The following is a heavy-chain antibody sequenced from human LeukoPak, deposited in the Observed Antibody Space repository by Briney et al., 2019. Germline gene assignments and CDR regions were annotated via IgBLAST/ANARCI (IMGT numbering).Heavy chain of an antibody. CDR1: GFTFSSYW. V-gene: IGHV3-7*03. Sequence: DPGGSLRLSCAASGFTFSSYWMSWVRQAPGKGLEWVANIKQDGSEKYYVDSVKGRFTISRDNSKNTLYLQMNSLRAEDTAVYYCAKDRRAGSYDYWGQGTLVTVSS. CDR3: AKDRRAGSYDY. J-gene: IGHJ4*02. CDR2: IKQDGSEK. D-gene: IGHD3-10*01.